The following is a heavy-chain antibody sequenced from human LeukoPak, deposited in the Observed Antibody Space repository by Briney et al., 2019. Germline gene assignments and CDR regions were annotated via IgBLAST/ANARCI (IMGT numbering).Heavy chain of an antibody. CDR1: GGSINSGTYY. CDR3: ARDLLWSSFDY. D-gene: IGHD2-2*01. Sequence: SETLSLTCTVSGGSINSGTYYWSWIRQPAGKGLEWIGRIYTSGSTNYNPSLKSRVTISVDKSKNQFSLKLSSVTAADTAVYYCARDLLWSSFDYWGQGTLVTVSS. J-gene: IGHJ4*02. CDR2: IYTSGST. V-gene: IGHV4-61*02.